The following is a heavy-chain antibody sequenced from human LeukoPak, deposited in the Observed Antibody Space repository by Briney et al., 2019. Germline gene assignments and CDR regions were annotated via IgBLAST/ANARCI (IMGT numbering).Heavy chain of an antibody. J-gene: IGHJ4*02. Sequence: SETLSLTCTVSGGSISSYYWSWIRQPPGKGLEWIGYIYYSGSTNYNPSLKSRLTISVDTSKNQFSLKLSSVTAADTAVYYCARADSTSCYSAWGQGTLVTVSS. CDR2: IYYSGST. D-gene: IGHD2-2*01. CDR3: ARADSTSCYSA. V-gene: IGHV4-59*01. CDR1: GGSISSYY.